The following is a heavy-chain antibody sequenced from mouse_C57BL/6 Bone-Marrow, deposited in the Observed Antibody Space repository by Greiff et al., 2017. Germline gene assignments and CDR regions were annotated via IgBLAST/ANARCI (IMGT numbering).Heavy chain of an antibody. V-gene: IGHV1-19*01. CDR3: ASYGNSDYFDY. CDR1: GYTFTDYY. J-gene: IGHJ2*01. Sequence: EVQLQQSGPVLVKPGASVKMSCKASGYTFTDYYMNWVKQSHGKSLEWIGVINPYNGGTSYNQKFKGKATLTVDKSSSTAYMELNSLTSEDSAVYYCASYGNSDYFDYWGQGTTLTVSS. D-gene: IGHD2-1*01. CDR2: INPYNGGT.